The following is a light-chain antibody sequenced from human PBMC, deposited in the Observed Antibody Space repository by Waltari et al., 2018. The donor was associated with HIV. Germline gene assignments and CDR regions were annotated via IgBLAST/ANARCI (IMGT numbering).Light chain of an antibody. CDR3: GTWDSSLSAVV. J-gene: IGLJ1*01. Sequence: QSVLPHPPSVSAAPGQKVTIPCSGSTSNIGNSYVSCYQRLPGTAPKLLIYYNSERPSGIPDRFSGSKSGTSATLGITGLQTGDEADYYCGTWDSSLSAVVFGTGTKVTVL. CDR1: TSNIGNSY. V-gene: IGLV1-51*01. CDR2: YNS.